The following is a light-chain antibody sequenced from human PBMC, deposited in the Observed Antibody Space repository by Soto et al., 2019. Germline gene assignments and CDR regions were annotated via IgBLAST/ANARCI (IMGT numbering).Light chain of an antibody. CDR1: SSDVGRYDY. V-gene: IGLV2-11*01. Sequence: QSALTQPRSVSASPGQSVTISCTGTSSDVGRYDYVSWYQQHPGKAPKLILYDVTERPSGVPDRFSGSKSGNTASLTISGLQAEDEADYSCCSFAGSYSYVFGTATKVTVL. CDR3: CSFAGSYSYV. J-gene: IGLJ1*01. CDR2: DVT.